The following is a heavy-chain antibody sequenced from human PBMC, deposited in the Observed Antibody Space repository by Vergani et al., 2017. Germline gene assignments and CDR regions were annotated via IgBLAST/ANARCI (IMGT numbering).Heavy chain of an antibody. Sequence: EVQLLESGGGLVQPGGSLRLSCAASGFTFSSYAMSWVRQAPGKGLEWVSSISSSSSYIYYADSVKGRFTISRDNAKNSLYLQMNSLRAEDTAVYYCARDSSGWYRDLDYWGQGTLVTVSS. CDR2: ISSSSSYI. V-gene: IGHV3-21*01. CDR1: GFTFSSYA. D-gene: IGHD6-19*01. CDR3: ARDSSGWYRDLDY. J-gene: IGHJ4*02.